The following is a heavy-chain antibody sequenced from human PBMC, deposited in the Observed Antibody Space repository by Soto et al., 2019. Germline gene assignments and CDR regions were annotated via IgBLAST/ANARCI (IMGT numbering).Heavy chain of an antibody. CDR2: ISGSGGST. J-gene: IGHJ4*02. V-gene: IGHV3-23*01. CDR3: AKDPNCSGGSCYDY. D-gene: IGHD2-15*01. Sequence: GGSLRLSCAGSGFTFSSYAMSWFRQAPGKGLEWVSAISGSGGSTYYADSVKGRFTISRDNSKNTLYLQMNSLRAEDTAVYYCAKDPNCSGGSCYDYWGQGTLVTVSS. CDR1: GFTFSSYA.